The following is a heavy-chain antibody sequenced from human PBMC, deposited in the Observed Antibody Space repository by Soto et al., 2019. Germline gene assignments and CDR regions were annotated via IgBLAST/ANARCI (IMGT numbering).Heavy chain of an antibody. CDR2: MNPNSGNT. Sequence: QVQLVQSGAEVKKPGASVKVSCKASGYTFTSYDINWVRQATGQGLEWMGWMNPNSGNTDYAQKFQGRVTMTRNTSIRTDYMELSSLRSEDTDVYYCARARSYCHDYWGQGTLVTFSS. V-gene: IGHV1-8*01. CDR1: GYTFTSYD. CDR3: ARARSYCHDY. D-gene: IGHD2-15*01. J-gene: IGHJ4*02.